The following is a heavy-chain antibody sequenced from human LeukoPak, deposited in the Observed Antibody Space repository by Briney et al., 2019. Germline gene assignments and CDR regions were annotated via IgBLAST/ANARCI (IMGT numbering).Heavy chain of an antibody. D-gene: IGHD3-10*01. CDR3: AKAGEPYYYGSGIDY. Sequence: GGSLRLSCAASGFTFSSYAMSWVRQAPGKGLEWVSAISGSGGSTYYADSVKGRFTISRDNPKNTLYLQMNSLRAEDTAVYYCAKAGEPYYYGSGIDYWGQGTLVTVSS. CDR1: GFTFSSYA. CDR2: ISGSGGST. V-gene: IGHV3-23*01. J-gene: IGHJ4*02.